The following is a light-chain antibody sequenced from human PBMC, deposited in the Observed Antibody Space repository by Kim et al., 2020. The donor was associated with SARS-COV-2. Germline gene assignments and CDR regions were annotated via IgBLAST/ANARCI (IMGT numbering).Light chain of an antibody. J-gene: IGKJ2*03. Sequence: SASVGDRVTITCRASQSISSWLAWYQQKPGKAPKLRIYKASSLESGVPSRFSGSGSGTEFTLTISSLQPDDFATYYCQQYNSYWYSFGQGTKLEI. CDR2: KAS. V-gene: IGKV1-5*03. CDR3: QQYNSYWYS. CDR1: QSISSW.